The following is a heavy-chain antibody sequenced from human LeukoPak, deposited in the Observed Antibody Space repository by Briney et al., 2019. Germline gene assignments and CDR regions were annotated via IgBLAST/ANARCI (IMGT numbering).Heavy chain of an antibody. J-gene: IGHJ6*04. D-gene: IGHD2-2*01. Sequence: PSETLSLTCTVSGGSLSSGTYYWSWIRQPAGKGLEWIVRVYTSASTDYNPSLKSRVTMSVATSKNQVPMKFRSVTAAATAEYSCATSPQCNSASCERVWGKGTTVSVSS. CDR3: ATSPQCNSASCERV. V-gene: IGHV4-61*02. CDR1: GGSLSSGTYY. CDR2: VYTSAST.